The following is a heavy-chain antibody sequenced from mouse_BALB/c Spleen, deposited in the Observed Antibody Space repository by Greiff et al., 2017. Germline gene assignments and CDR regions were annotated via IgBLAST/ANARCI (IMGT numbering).Heavy chain of an antibody. CDR3: AIYGNYRFYYAMDY. V-gene: IGHV14-3*02. Sequence: VQLQQSGAELVKPGASVKLSCTASGFNIKDTYMHWVKQRPEQGLEWIGRIDPANGNTKYDPKFQGKATLTADTSSNTAYLQLSSLTSEDTAVYYCAIYGNYRFYYAMDYWGQGTSVTVSS. D-gene: IGHD2-1*01. CDR1: GFNIKDTY. J-gene: IGHJ4*01. CDR2: IDPANGNT.